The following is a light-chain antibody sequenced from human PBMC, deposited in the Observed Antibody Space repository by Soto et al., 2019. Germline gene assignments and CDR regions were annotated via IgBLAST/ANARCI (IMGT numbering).Light chain of an antibody. J-gene: IGLJ2*01. Sequence: QSVVTQTPSACGTPGQRVTISCSGSNSNMGRNYVYWYQQVPGTAPKLLMYRNDVRPSGVPDRFTGSKSGTSASLAISGLRSEDEADYYCAVWDNSLNGVAFGGGTKVTVL. V-gene: IGLV1-47*01. CDR2: RND. CDR3: AVWDNSLNGVA. CDR1: NSNMGRNY.